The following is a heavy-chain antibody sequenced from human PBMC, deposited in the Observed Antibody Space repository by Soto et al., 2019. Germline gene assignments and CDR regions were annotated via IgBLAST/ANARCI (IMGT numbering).Heavy chain of an antibody. V-gene: IGHV1-2*02. Sequence: ASVKVSCKASGYTFTGDYMHWVRQAPGQGLEWLGRINPNSGVTNYAQNFEGRVTMTRDTSTSTAYMEMSWLTFDDTAVYYCARDFNYYTMDVWGQGTTVT. CDR1: GYTFTGDY. J-gene: IGHJ6*02. CDR3: ARDFNYYTMDV. CDR2: INPNSGVT.